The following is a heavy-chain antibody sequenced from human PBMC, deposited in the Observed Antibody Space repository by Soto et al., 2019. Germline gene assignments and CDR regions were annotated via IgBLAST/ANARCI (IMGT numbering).Heavy chain of an antibody. Sequence: SVKVSCKASGGTFSSYAISWVRQAPGQGLEWMGGIIPIFGTANYAQKFQGRVTITADESTSTAYMELSSLRSEDTAVYYCARSIVVVTPDAFDIWGQGTMVTVSS. J-gene: IGHJ3*02. CDR1: GGTFSSYA. CDR2: IIPIFGTA. CDR3: ARSIVVVTPDAFDI. D-gene: IGHD3-22*01. V-gene: IGHV1-69*13.